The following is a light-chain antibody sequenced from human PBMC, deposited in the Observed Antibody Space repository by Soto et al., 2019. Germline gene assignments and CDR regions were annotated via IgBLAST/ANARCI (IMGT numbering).Light chain of an antibody. Sequence: DIQMTQSPSSLSASVGDRVTITCRASQSISSSLNWYQQKPGKAPKLLIYGASSLQSGVPSRFSGSGSGTDCTLTSSSLQPEDFATYNCQQSYSTPRTFGQGTKVDI. V-gene: IGKV1-39*01. CDR1: QSISSS. CDR3: QQSYSTPRT. J-gene: IGKJ1*01. CDR2: GAS.